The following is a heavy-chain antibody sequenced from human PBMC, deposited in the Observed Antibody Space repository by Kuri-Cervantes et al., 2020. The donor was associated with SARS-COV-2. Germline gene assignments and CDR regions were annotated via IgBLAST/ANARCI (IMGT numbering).Heavy chain of an antibody. CDR3: ARQGGYYGMDV. CDR2: IYYSGST. V-gene: IGHV4-39*01. Sequence: SETLSLTCSVSGGSISSRSYYWGWIGQPPGKGLEWIGSIYYSGSTNYNPTLKSRVTISLDTSTNQFFLNLTSVTAADTAVYYCARQGGYYGMDVWGQGTTVTVSS. CDR1: GGSISSRSYY. J-gene: IGHJ6*02. D-gene: IGHD3-22*01.